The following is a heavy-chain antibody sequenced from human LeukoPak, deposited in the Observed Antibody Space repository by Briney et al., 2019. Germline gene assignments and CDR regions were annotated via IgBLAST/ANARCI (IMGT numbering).Heavy chain of an antibody. V-gene: IGHV3-53*01. D-gene: IGHD5-18*01. J-gene: IGHJ4*02. CDR3: ASLTPHTAMSPV. CDR1: GFTVSSNY. CDR2: IYSGGST. Sequence: GGSLRLSCAASGFTVSSNYMSWVRQAPGKGLEWVSVIYSGGSTYYADSVKGRFTISRDNSKNTLYLQMNSLRAEDTAVYYCASLTPHTAMSPVWGQGTLVTVSS.